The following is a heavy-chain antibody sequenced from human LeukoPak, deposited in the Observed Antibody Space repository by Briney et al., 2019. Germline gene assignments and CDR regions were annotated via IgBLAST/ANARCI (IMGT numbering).Heavy chain of an antibody. D-gene: IGHD3-10*01. CDR1: GYRFTDYW. J-gene: IGHJ3*02. V-gene: IGHV1-2*02. Sequence: ASVKVSCKASGYRFTDYWIQWVRQAPGQGLEWMGWINTNTGGTVYAQKFQGRVTMIRDTSLTTSYMDLSRLTSDDTAVYYCARGGSFHEFDIWGQGTMVIVSS. CDR3: ARGGSFHEFDI. CDR2: INTNTGGT.